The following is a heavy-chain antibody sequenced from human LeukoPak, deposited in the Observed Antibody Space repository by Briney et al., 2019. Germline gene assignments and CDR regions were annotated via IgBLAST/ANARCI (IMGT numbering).Heavy chain of an antibody. CDR2: INPNSGGT. CDR1: GYTYTGYY. Sequence: ASVKVSCKASGYTYTGYYMHWVRQAPGQGLEWMGWINPNSGGTNYAQKFQGRATMTRDTSISTAYMELSRLRSDDTAVYYCARQYCSSTSCYNDYWGQGTLVTVSS. V-gene: IGHV1-2*02. D-gene: IGHD2-2*02. J-gene: IGHJ4*02. CDR3: ARQYCSSTSCYNDY.